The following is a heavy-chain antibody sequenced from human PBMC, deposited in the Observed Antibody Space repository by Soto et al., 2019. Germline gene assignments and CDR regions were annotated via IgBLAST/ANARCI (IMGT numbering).Heavy chain of an antibody. CDR3: RRDFDY. Sequence: SETLSLTCTVSGVSISNYYWTWIRQPAGKGLEWIGRLSTSGNTNYNPSLKSRVTMSLDTSKNQFSLMLNSVTAADTAVYYCRRDFDYWGQGTLVTVSS. D-gene: IGHD6-6*01. V-gene: IGHV4-4*07. J-gene: IGHJ4*02. CDR1: GVSISNYY. CDR2: LSTSGNT.